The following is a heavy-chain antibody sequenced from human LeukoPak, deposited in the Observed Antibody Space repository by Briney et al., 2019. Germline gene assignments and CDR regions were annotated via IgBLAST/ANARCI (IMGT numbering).Heavy chain of an antibody. J-gene: IGHJ4*02. V-gene: IGHV3-53*05. CDR3: TRAPNGVYCTSSSCHLDY. Sequence: PGGSLRLSCAASGFTVSNNYMSWVRQAPGKGLEWVSVIYSDGSTYFADSVKGRFTISRDNPKNTLYLQMNSLRSEDAAVYYCTRAPNGVYCTSSSCHLDYWGQGTLVTVSS. CDR2: IYSDGST. CDR1: GFTVSNNY. D-gene: IGHD2-2*01.